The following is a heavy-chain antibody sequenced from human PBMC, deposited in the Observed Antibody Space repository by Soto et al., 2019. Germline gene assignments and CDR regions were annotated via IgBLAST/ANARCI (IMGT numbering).Heavy chain of an antibody. CDR1: GFTFSDFY. D-gene: IGHD5-12*01. J-gene: IGHJ4*02. V-gene: IGHV3-11*01. CDR2: ITSSGDRT. Sequence: QVQLVESGGDLVKPGGSLRLSCAASGFTFSDFYMTWIRQAPGKGLEWVSYITSSGDRTYYADSVKGRFTISRDNAKNSLYLQMHSLRAEDTAVYYCSRDFGYSDSDGDFYYFDYWGQGTLVSVSS. CDR3: SRDFGYSDSDGDFYYFDY.